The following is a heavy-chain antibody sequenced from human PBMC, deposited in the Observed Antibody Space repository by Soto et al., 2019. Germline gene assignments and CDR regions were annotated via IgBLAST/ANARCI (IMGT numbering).Heavy chain of an antibody. J-gene: IGHJ4*02. CDR1: GGSISSYY. CDR2: IYYSGST. CDR3: ASHSPKYYCSGGSCPFDY. V-gene: IGHV4-59*08. Sequence: PSETLSLTCTVSGGSISSYYWSWIRQPPGKGLEWIGYIYYSGSTNYNPSLKSRVTISVDTSKNQFSLKLSSVTAADTAVYYCASHSPKYYCSGGSCPFDYWGQGTLVTVSS. D-gene: IGHD2-15*01.